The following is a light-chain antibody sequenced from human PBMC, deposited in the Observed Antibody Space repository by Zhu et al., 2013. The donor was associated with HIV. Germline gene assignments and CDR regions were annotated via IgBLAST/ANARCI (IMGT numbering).Light chain of an antibody. CDR1: QDISNA. V-gene: IGKV1-13*02. CDR2: DAS. CDR3: QLFXGYVLN. J-gene: IGKJ4*01. Sequence: AIQLTQSPSSLSASVGDRLTIGCRASQDISNAVAWYQQKPGKAPELLIYDASVLQSGVPLRFSGSGFGTDFTLTISSLQPEDSATYYCQLFXGYVLNFGGGTKVEIK.